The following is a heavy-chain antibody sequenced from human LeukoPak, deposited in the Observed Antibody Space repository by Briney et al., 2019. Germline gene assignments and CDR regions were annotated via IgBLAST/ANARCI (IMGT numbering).Heavy chain of an antibody. Sequence: ASVKISCKAAGGTFSSYAISWVRQAPGQGLEWRRGIISIVGTANYAQKFQGRVTITADASTSTAYMELSSLRSEDTAVYYCARDKPYFDYWGERTLVTVSS. J-gene: IGHJ4*02. CDR1: GGTFSSYA. CDR2: IISIVGTA. CDR3: ARDKPYFDY. V-gene: IGHV1-69*13.